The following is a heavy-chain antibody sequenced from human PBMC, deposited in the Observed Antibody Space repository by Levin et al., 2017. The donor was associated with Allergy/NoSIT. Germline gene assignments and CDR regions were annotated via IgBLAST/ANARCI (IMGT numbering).Heavy chain of an antibody. CDR1: GFTFSSYA. CDR2: ISGSGGST. V-gene: IGHV3-23*01. Sequence: GGSLRLSCAASGFTFSSYAMSWVRQAPGKGLEWVSAISGSGGSTYYADSVKGRFTISRDNSKNTLYLQMNSLRAEDTAVYYCAKEGDYDFWSGYPYYFDYWGQGTLVTVSS. D-gene: IGHD3-3*01. CDR3: AKEGDYDFWSGYPYYFDY. J-gene: IGHJ4*02.